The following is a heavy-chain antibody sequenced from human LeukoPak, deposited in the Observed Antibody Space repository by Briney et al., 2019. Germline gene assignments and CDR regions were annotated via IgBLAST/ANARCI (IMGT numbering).Heavy chain of an antibody. J-gene: IGHJ4*02. CDR2: INHSGST. Sequence: PSETLSLTCAVYGGSFSGYYWSWIRQPPGKGLEWIGEINHSGSTNYNPSLKSRVTISVDTSKNQFSLKLSSVTAADTAVYYCVGYGSGRPEYYFDYWGQGTLVTVSS. CDR3: VGYGSGRPEYYFDY. V-gene: IGHV4-34*01. CDR1: GGSFSGYY. D-gene: IGHD3-10*01.